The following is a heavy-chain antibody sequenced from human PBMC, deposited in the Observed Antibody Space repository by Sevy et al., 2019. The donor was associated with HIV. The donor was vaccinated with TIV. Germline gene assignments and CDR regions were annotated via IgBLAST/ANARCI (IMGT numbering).Heavy chain of an antibody. CDR3: ARIYDAYSSSWSAAYYFDY. CDR2: INHSGST. D-gene: IGHD6-13*01. J-gene: IGHJ4*02. V-gene: IGHV4-34*01. Sequence: SETLSLTCAVYGGSFSGYYWSWIRQPPGKGLEWIGEINHSGSTNYNPSIKSRVTISVDTSKNQFSLKLSSVTAADTAVYYCARIYDAYSSSWSAAYYFDYWGQGTLVTVSS. CDR1: GGSFSGYY.